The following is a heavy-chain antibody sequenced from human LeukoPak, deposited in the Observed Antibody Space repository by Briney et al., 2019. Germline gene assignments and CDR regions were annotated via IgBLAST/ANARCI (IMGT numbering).Heavy chain of an antibody. J-gene: IGHJ3*02. V-gene: IGHV4-59*08. Sequence: PSETLSLTCTVSGGSISSYYWSRIRQPPGKGLEWIGYIYYSGSTNYNPSLKSRVTISVDTSKNQFSLKLSSVTAADTAVYYCARHLKEGYSSGWFAFDIWGQGTMVTVSS. CDR2: IYYSGST. D-gene: IGHD6-19*01. CDR1: GGSISSYY. CDR3: ARHLKEGYSSGWFAFDI.